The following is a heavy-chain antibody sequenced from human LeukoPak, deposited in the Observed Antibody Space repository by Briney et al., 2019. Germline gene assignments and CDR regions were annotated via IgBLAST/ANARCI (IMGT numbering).Heavy chain of an antibody. V-gene: IGHV3-23*01. D-gene: IGHD6-25*01. CDR1: GFTFSSYA. Sequence: GSLRLSCAASGFTFSSYAMSWVRQAPGKGLEWVSAISGSGGSTYYADSVKGRFTISRDNSKNMLYLLMSSLRAEDTAVYYWSKGGLENLNFAYLGQGTLGNGSS. CDR3: SKGGLENLNFAY. CDR2: ISGSGGST. J-gene: IGHJ4*01.